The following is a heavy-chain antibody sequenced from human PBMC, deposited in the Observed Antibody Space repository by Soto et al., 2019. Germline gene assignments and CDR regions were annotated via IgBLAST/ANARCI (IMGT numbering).Heavy chain of an antibody. D-gene: IGHD3-9*01. Sequence: QVQLQQWGTGLLQPSETLSLACAASDGVISGYSWGWIRQPPGKGLEWIGEINYRGDTTYNPSLKGRISIFEDTSRSRFSLTLPSVTAADTAVYYCARSYYKILTGYYSWGQGILVSVSS. J-gene: IGHJ4*02. CDR1: DGVISGYS. V-gene: IGHV4-34*02. CDR3: ARSYYKILTGYYS. CDR2: INYRGDT.